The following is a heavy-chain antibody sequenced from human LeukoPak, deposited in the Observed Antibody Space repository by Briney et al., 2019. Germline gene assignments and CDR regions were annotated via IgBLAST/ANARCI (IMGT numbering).Heavy chain of an antibody. CDR2: ISGSGGST. J-gene: IGHJ5*02. CDR3: ARFYANECALHH. CDR1: GVTFSIYG. V-gene: IGHV3-23*01. D-gene: IGHD2-8*01. Sequence: GGSLRLSCAASGVTFSIYGMSWVRQAPGKGLEWVSAISGSGGSTYYADSVKGRFTISRDNSKNTLYLQMNSLRTEDTAVYYCARFYANECALHHWGQGTLVTVSS.